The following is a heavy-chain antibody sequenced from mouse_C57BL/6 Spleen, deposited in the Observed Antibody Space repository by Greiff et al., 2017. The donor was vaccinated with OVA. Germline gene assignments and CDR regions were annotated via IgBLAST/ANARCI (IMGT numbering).Heavy chain of an antibody. J-gene: IGHJ3*01. V-gene: IGHV1-81*01. CDR3: ARSEGNYYYGSSFAY. CDR1: GYTFTSYG. Sequence: VQLQQSGAELARPGASVKLSCKASGYTFTSYGISWVKQRTGQGLEWIGGIYPRCGNTYYNEKFKGKATLTADKSSSTAYMELRSLTSEDSAVYFCARSEGNYYYGSSFAYWGQGTLVTVSA. CDR2: IYPRCGNT. D-gene: IGHD1-1*01.